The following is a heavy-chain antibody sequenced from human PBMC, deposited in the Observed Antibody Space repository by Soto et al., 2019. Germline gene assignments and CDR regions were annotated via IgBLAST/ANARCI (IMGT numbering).Heavy chain of an antibody. CDR1: GGTFSSYA. Sequence: SVKVSCKASGGTFSSYAISWVRQAPGQGLEWMGGIIPIFGTANYAQKFQGRVTITADESTSTAYMELSSLRSEDTAVYYCARPAYDFWSGWVPDYYYYGMDVWGQGTTVTVS. J-gene: IGHJ6*02. CDR3: ARPAYDFWSGWVPDYYYYGMDV. CDR2: IIPIFGTA. V-gene: IGHV1-69*13. D-gene: IGHD3-3*01.